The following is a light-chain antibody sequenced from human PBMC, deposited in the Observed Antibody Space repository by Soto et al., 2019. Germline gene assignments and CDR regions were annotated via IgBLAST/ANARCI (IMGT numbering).Light chain of an antibody. Sequence: PGERATLSRRASQSVTNSLAWYQQKPGQAPRLLVYDASNRATGIPTRFSGSGSGTDFTLTISNLEPEDFAVYYCQQHISWPLTFGGGTKVEIK. CDR3: QQHISWPLT. V-gene: IGKV3-11*01. CDR2: DAS. J-gene: IGKJ4*01. CDR1: QSVTNS.